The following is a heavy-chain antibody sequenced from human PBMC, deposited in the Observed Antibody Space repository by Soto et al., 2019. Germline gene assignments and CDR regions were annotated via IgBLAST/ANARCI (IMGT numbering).Heavy chain of an antibody. CDR1: GFTFSSYG. D-gene: IGHD6-6*01. Sequence: QVQLVESGGGVVQPGRSLRLSCAASGFTFSSYGMHWVRQAPGKGLEWVAVIWYDGSNQYYADSVKGRFTISRDNSKNTLYLQMNSLRAEDTAVYYCAKDPEYRRSTLRNYFDYWGQGTLVTVSS. CDR2: IWYDGSNQ. V-gene: IGHV3-33*06. J-gene: IGHJ4*02. CDR3: AKDPEYRRSTLRNYFDY.